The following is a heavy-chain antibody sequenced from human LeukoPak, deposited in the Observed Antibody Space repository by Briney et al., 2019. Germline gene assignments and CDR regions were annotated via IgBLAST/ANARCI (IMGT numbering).Heavy chain of an antibody. CDR3: ARGEYYDILTGYPRFDY. CDR2: ISWNSGSI. D-gene: IGHD3-9*01. V-gene: IGHV3-9*01. Sequence: PGRSLRLSCADSGYTFDDYAMHWVRQAPGKGLEWVSGISWNSGSIGYADSVKGRFTISRDNAKNSLYLQMNSLRSEDTAVYYCARGEYYDILTGYPRFDYWGQGTLVTVSS. CDR1: GYTFDDYA. J-gene: IGHJ4*02.